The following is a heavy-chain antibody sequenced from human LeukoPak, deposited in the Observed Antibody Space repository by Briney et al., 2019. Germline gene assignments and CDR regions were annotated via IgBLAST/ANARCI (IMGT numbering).Heavy chain of an antibody. CDR2: ISWNSGTI. V-gene: IGHV3-9*03. J-gene: IGHJ6*03. D-gene: IGHD2/OR15-2a*01. CDR3: AKDIRIGGDPTSMDV. CDR1: GFIFDDYA. Sequence: GGSLRLSRAASGFIFDDYAMHWVRQPPGKGLEWVSGISWNSGTIGYADSVKGRFTISRDNAKNSLFLQMNSLRAEDMALYYCAKDIRIGGDPTSMDVWGKGTTVTVSS.